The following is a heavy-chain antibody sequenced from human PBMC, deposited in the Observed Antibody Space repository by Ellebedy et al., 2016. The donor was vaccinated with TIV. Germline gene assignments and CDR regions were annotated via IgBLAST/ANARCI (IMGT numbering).Heavy chain of an antibody. CDR1: GYTFTSYA. CDR2: INAGNGNT. J-gene: IGHJ5*02. V-gene: IGHV1-3*01. CDR3: ARAFLLVVAATDNWFDP. Sequence: ASVKVSCKASGYTFTSYAMHWVRQPPGQRLEWMGWINAGNGNTKYSQKFQGRVTITRDTSESTAYMELSSLRSEDTAVDYCARAFLLVVAATDNWFDPWGQGTLVTVSS. D-gene: IGHD2-15*01.